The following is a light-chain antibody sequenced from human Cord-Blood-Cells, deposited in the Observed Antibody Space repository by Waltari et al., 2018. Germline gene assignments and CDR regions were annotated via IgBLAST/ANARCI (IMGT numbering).Light chain of an antibody. V-gene: IGKV1-5*03. CDR3: QQYNSYSWT. J-gene: IGKJ1*01. CDR1: QTISSW. CDR2: KAS. Sequence: DIQMPQCPYTVSASVAVRVTITSRASQTISSWLAWYQQKPGKAPKLLIYKASSLESGVPSRFSGSGSGTEFTLTISSLQPDDFATYYCQQYNSYSWTFGQGTKVEIK.